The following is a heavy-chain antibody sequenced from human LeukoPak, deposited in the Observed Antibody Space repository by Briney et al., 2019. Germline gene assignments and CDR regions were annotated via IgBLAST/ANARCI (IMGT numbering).Heavy chain of an antibody. Sequence: SETLSLTCTVSGGSSSSNYWSWIRQPPGKGLEWIGYIYYSGSTNYSPSLKSRVTISVDTSKNQFSLKLSSVTAADTAVYYCARDYGSGSYPYYYYMDVWGKGTTVTVSS. D-gene: IGHD3-10*01. V-gene: IGHV4-59*12. CDR2: IYYSGST. CDR1: GGSSSSNY. J-gene: IGHJ6*03. CDR3: ARDYGSGSYPYYYYMDV.